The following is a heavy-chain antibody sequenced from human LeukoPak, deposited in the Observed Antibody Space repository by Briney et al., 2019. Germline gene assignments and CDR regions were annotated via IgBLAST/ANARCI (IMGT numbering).Heavy chain of an antibody. CDR2: IIPIFGTA. CDR1: GGTFSSYA. D-gene: IGHD3-22*01. CDR3: ARKEYYYDSSGYYYYFDY. J-gene: IGHJ4*02. V-gene: IGHV1-69*13. Sequence: SVKVSCKASGGTFSSYAISWVRQAPGQGLEWMGGIIPIFGTANYAQKFQGRVTITADESTSTAYMELSSLRSEDTAVYYCARKEYYYDSSGYYYYFDYWGQGTLVTVSS.